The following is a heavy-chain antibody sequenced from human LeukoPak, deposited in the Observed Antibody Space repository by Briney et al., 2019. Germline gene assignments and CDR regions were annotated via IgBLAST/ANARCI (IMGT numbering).Heavy chain of an antibody. Sequence: PGGSLRLSCAASGFTFSSYSMNWVRQAPGKGLEWVSSISSSSSYIYYADSVKGRFTISRDNAKNSLHLQMNSLRAEDTAVYYCASHMEAYCGGDCYSVYYGMDVWGQGTTVTVSS. CDR2: ISSSSSYI. D-gene: IGHD2-21*02. V-gene: IGHV3-21*01. CDR3: ASHMEAYCGGDCYSVYYGMDV. J-gene: IGHJ6*02. CDR1: GFTFSSYS.